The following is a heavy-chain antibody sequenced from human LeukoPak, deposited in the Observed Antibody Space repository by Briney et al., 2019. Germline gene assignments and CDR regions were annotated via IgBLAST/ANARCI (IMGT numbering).Heavy chain of an antibody. CDR1: GYTFTDYY. CDR3: ATSYALGSYLF. CDR2: INPKSGAT. J-gene: IGHJ4*02. Sequence: ASVKVSCKASGYTFTDYYMHWVRQAPGQGLEWMGWINPKSGATKYAQEFQGRVAVTRDTSVRTADMELSSLRSDDTAVYYYATSYALGSYLFWGQGTLVTVSS. D-gene: IGHD3-10*01. V-gene: IGHV1-2*02.